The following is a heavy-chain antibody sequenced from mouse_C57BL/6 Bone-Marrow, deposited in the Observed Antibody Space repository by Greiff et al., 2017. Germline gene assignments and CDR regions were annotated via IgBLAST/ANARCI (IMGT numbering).Heavy chain of an antibody. J-gene: IGHJ1*03. CDR3: ALYYGRSFYWYFDV. D-gene: IGHD1-1*01. CDR2: IYPRSGNT. Sequence: QVQLKESGAELARPGASVKLSCKASGYTFTSYGISWVKQRTGQGLEWIGEIYPRSGNTYYNEKFKGKATLTADKSSSTAYMELRSLTSEDSAVYFCALYYGRSFYWYFDVWGTGTTVTVSS. CDR1: GYTFTSYG. V-gene: IGHV1-81*01.